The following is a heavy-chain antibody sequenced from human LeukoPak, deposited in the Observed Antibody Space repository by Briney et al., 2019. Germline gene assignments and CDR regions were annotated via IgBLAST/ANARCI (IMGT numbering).Heavy chain of an antibody. D-gene: IGHD3-3*01. CDR1: GYTFTSYA. CDR3: ARGNRITIFGVVPQAGAFDI. CDR2: INAGNGNT. Sequence: ASVKVSCKASGYTFTSYAMHWVRQAPGQRLEWMGWINAGNGNTKYSQKFQGRVTITRDTSTSTVYMELSSLRSEDTAVYYCARGNRITIFGVVPQAGAFDIWGQGTMVTVSS. V-gene: IGHV1-3*01. J-gene: IGHJ3*02.